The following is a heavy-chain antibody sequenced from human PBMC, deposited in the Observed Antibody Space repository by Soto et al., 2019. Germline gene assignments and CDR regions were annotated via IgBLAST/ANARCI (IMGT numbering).Heavy chain of an antibody. V-gene: IGHV3-48*01. CDR1: GFTFRNYG. J-gene: IGHJ3*01. Sequence: PGVSLRLSCAASGFTFRNYGMNWVRQAPGKGLEWVSYIGLGSSTKYYADSVEGRFTISRDNAKNSLYLQMNSLRAEDTAVYYCARDQLYYNDISGRPLSASDVWGQGTMVTVSS. CDR3: ARDQLYYNDISGRPLSASDV. D-gene: IGHD3-22*01. CDR2: IGLGSSTK.